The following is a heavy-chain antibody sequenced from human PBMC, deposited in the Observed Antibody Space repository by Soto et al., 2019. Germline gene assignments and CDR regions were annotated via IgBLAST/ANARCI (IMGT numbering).Heavy chain of an antibody. Sequence: EVQLVETGGGLIQPGGSLRLSCAASGLTVSSHYMSWVRQAPGKGLEWVSVIHSGGSTYYADAVKRRFTISRDNSKNTLYLQMNRLGAEDTVVYYCAKEQGRSNWNYFDYWFETWGQGILVTVSS. J-gene: IGHJ5*02. D-gene: IGHD1-7*01. CDR1: GLTVSSHY. CDR3: AKEQGRSNWNYFDYWFET. CDR2: IHSGGST. V-gene: IGHV3-53*02.